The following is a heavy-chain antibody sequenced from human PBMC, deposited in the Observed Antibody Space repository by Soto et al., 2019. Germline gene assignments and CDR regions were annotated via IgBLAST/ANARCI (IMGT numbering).Heavy chain of an antibody. V-gene: IGHV3-7*02. J-gene: IGHJ4*02. CDR1: GFTFSSYW. D-gene: IGHD2-15*01. Sequence: EVQLVESGGGLVQPGGSLRLSCAASGFTFSSYWMNWVRQAPGKGLEWVANIKQDGSEKYYMDSVKRRFTISRDNAKKSLYLQMNSLRVEDTAVYYCASAYCSGGTCYDYWGLGTLVTVSS. CDR3: ASAYCSGGTCYDY. CDR2: IKQDGSEK.